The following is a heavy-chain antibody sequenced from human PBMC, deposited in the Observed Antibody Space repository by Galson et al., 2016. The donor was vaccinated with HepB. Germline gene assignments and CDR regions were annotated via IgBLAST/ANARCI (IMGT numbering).Heavy chain of an antibody. D-gene: IGHD3-9*01. J-gene: IGHJ4*02. V-gene: IGHV3-23*01. CDR1: GFTFRSYA. CDR3: AIYRPWVIITSSYYFDS. CDR2: ISGSGRST. Sequence: SLRLSCAASGFTFRSYAMSWVRQAPGKGLEWVSGISGSGRSTYYADSVKGRFTISRDNSKKTLYLQMNSLRADDTAVYYCAIYRPWVIITSSYYFDSWGQGTLVTVSS.